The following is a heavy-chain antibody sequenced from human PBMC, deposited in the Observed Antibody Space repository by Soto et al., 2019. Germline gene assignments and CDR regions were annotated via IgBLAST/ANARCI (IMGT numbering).Heavy chain of an antibody. CDR2: IIPILGIA. D-gene: IGHD1-26*01. Sequence: QVQLVQSGAEVKKPGSSVKVSCKASGGTFSSYTISWVRQAPGQGLEWMGRIIPILGIANYAQKFQGRVTITADKSTSTAYMELSSLRSEDTAVYYCARVGWELPGCFDYWGQGTLVTVSS. CDR1: GGTFSSYT. CDR3: ARVGWELPGCFDY. V-gene: IGHV1-69*02. J-gene: IGHJ4*02.